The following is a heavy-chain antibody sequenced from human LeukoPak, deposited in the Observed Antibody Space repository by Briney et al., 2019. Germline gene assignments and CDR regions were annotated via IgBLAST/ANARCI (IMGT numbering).Heavy chain of an antibody. Sequence: PSETLSLTCAVYGGSFSGYYWSWIRQPPGKGLEWIGEVNHSGSTNYNPSLKSRVTISVDTSKNQFSLKLSSVTAADTAVYYCARDPYYGSGTYDYWGRGTLVSVPS. CDR3: ARDPYYGSGTYDY. D-gene: IGHD3-10*01. CDR2: VNHSGST. V-gene: IGHV4-34*01. J-gene: IGHJ4*02. CDR1: GGSFSGYY.